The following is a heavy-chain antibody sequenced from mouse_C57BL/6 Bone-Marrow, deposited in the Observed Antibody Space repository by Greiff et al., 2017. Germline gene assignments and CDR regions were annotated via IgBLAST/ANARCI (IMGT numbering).Heavy chain of an antibody. CDR3: AREGYYGSSYWYFDV. V-gene: IGHV1-36*01. CDR1: GFTFADYY. J-gene: IGHJ1*03. CDR2: VYPYNGGT. Sequence: EVQLLESGPVLVKPGPSVKISCKASGFTFADYYMHWVKQSHGKSLEWIGLVYPYNGGTSYNQKFKGKATLTVDTSSSTAYMALNSLTSEDSAVYYCAREGYYGSSYWYFDVWGTGTTVTVSS. D-gene: IGHD1-1*01.